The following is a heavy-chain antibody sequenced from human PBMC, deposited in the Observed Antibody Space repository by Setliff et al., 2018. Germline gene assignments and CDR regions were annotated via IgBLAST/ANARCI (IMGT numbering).Heavy chain of an antibody. CDR3: ARGITGNYNFWSGYYNYYYYYMDV. V-gene: IGHV4-34*01. CDR1: GGSISSYY. Sequence: SETLSLTCTVSGGSISSYYWSWIRQPPGKGLEWIGEINHSGSTNYNPSLKSRVTISVDTSKNQFSLKLSSVTAADTAVYYWARGITGNYNFWSGYYNYYYYYMDVWGKGTTVTVSS. CDR2: INHSGST. J-gene: IGHJ6*03. D-gene: IGHD3-3*01.